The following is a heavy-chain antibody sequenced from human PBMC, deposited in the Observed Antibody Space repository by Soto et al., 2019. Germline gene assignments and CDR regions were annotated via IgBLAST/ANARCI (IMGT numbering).Heavy chain of an antibody. V-gene: IGHV3-11*06. CDR3: ARYTYSSSVAY. Sequence: PGGSLRLSCAGSGFTFGDSYMSWIRQAPGKGLEWLSYISPGSRYPAYADSVKGRFTISRDNAKNSLYLQMNSLRDEDMAVYYCARYTYSSSVAYWGQGTLVTV. J-gene: IGHJ4*02. CDR1: GFTFGDSY. CDR2: ISPGSRYP. D-gene: IGHD6-13*01.